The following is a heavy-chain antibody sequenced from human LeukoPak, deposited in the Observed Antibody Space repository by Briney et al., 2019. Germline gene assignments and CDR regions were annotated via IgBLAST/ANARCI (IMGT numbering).Heavy chain of an antibody. CDR3: ARDRPGRGFDY. CDR1: GFTVSSNY. V-gene: IGHV3-66*02. CDR2: IYSGGST. Sequence: GGSLRLSCAASGFTVSSNYMSWVRQAPGKGLEWVSVIYSGGSTYYADSVKGRFTISRDNSKNTLYLQMNSLRAEDTAVYYCARDRPGRGFDYWGQGTLVTVSS. J-gene: IGHJ4*02. D-gene: IGHD1-26*01.